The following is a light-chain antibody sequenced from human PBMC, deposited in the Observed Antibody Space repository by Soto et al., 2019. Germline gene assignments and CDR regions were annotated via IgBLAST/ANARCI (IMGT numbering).Light chain of an antibody. CDR2: AAS. J-gene: IGKJ1*01. CDR3: QKYNSAPRA. Sequence: DIHMTQPPSTLSASVGDRVTITCRASQIVSSRLAWYQQKPGKAPKLLIYAASTLQSGVPSRFSGSGSGTDFTLTISSLQPEDVATYYCQKYNSAPRAFGQGTKVEIK. V-gene: IGKV1-27*01. CDR1: QIVSSR.